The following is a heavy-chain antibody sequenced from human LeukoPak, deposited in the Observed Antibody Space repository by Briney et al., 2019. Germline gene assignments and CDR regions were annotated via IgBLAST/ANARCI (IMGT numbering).Heavy chain of an antibody. D-gene: IGHD4-11*01. CDR3: ARRFSTTVTARFHYYYYMDV. V-gene: IGHV1-2*02. J-gene: IGHJ6*03. CDR1: GYTFTGYY. Sequence: GASVKVSCKASGYTFTGYYMHWVRQAPGQGLEWMGWINPNSGGTNYAQKLQGRVTMTTDTSTSTAYMELRSLRSDDTAVYYCARRFSTTVTARFHYYYYMDVWGKGTTVIVSS. CDR2: INPNSGGT.